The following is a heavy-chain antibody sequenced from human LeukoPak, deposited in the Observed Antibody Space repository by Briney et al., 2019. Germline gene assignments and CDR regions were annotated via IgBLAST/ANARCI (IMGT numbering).Heavy chain of an antibody. J-gene: IGHJ4*02. V-gene: IGHV4-34*01. Sequence: RTSETLSLTCTVSGGSISSYYWSWIRQPPGKGLEWIGEINHSGSTNYNPSLKSRVTISVDTSKNQFSLKLSSVTAADTAVYYCARRATVRTLPRGYYFDYWGQGTLVTVSS. CDR3: ARRATVRTLPRGYYFDY. CDR2: INHSGST. D-gene: IGHD4-4*01. CDR1: GGSISSYY.